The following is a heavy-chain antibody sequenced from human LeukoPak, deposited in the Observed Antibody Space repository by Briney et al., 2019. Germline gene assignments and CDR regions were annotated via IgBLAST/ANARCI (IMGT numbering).Heavy chain of an antibody. CDR3: AREYWGAFDY. J-gene: IGHJ4*02. CDR2: IYSGGST. D-gene: IGHD3-16*01. Sequence: GGSLRLSCAASGFTVSSNYMSWVRPASGKGLEWVSVIYSGGSTYYADSVKGRFTISRDNSKNTLYLQMNSLRAEDTAVYYCAREYWGAFDYWGQGTLVTVSS. V-gene: IGHV3-66*01. CDR1: GFTVSSNY.